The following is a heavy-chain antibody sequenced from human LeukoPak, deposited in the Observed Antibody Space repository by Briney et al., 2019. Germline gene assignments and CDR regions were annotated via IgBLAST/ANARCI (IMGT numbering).Heavy chain of an antibody. D-gene: IGHD3-10*01. CDR2: IYYSGST. V-gene: IGHV4-39*07. Sequence: SETLSLTCTVSGGSISSSSYYWGWIRQPPGKGLEWIGSIYYSGSTYYNPSLKSRVTISVDTSKNQFSLKLSSVTAADTAVYYCARTAPICTMVRDPSCAFDIWGQGTMVTVSS. J-gene: IGHJ3*02. CDR1: GGSISSSSYY. CDR3: ARTAPICTMVRDPSCAFDI.